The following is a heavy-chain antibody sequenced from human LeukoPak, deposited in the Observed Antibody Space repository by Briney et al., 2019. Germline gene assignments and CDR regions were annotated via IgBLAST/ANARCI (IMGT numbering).Heavy chain of an antibody. CDR3: ARGSFGFLGWFGELWV. V-gene: IGHV3-48*03. D-gene: IGHD3-10*01. J-gene: IGHJ4*02. Sequence: PGGSLRLSCAASGFTFSSYEMNWVRQAPGKGLEWVSYIGSSGSSIYYADSVKGRFTISRDNAKNSLYLQMSSLGAEDAAVYYCARGSFGFLGWFGELWVWGQGTLVTVSS. CDR2: IGSSGSSI. CDR1: GFTFSSYE.